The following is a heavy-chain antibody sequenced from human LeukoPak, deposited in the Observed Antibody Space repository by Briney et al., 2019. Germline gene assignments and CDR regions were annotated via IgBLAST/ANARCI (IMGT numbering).Heavy chain of an antibody. V-gene: IGHV3-7*01. CDR3: ARDGYYYDSSGYYYYFDY. D-gene: IGHD3-22*01. CDR1: GFTFSSYW. J-gene: IGHJ4*02. Sequence: GGSLRLSCGASGFTFSSYWMSWVRRAPGKGLEWVANINQDGSERYYVDSVKGRFTISRDNAKNSLYLQMNSLRAEDTAVYYCARDGYYYDSSGYYYYFDYWGQGTLVTVSS. CDR2: INQDGSER.